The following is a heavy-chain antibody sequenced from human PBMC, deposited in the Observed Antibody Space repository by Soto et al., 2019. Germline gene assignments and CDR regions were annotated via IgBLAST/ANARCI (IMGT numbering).Heavy chain of an antibody. CDR3: ARGTWGISWPNFFDY. CDR1: GFSVTSNY. D-gene: IGHD6-13*01. V-gene: IGHV3-53*01. J-gene: IGHJ4*02. Sequence: VQLVESGGGLIQPGGSLRLSCTAPGFSVTSNYMSWVRQAPGKGLEWVSLIYAGGSTSYADSVKGRFTASRDNSNNTLFLQMNSLRAEDTAVYYCARGTWGISWPNFFDYWGRGVLVTVSS. CDR2: IYAGGST.